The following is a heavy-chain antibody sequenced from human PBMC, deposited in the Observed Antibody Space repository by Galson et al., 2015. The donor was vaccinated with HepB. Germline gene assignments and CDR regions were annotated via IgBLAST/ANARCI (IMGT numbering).Heavy chain of an antibody. J-gene: IGHJ3*02. CDR3: ARPATTVTTASAFDI. Sequence: SVKVSCKASGGTFSSYAISWVRQAPGQGLEWMGGIIPILGIANYAQKFQGRVTITADKSTSTAYMELSSLRPEDTAVYYCARPATTVTTASAFDIWGQGTMVTVSS. V-gene: IGHV1-69*10. D-gene: IGHD4-17*01. CDR2: IIPILGIA. CDR1: GGTFSSYA.